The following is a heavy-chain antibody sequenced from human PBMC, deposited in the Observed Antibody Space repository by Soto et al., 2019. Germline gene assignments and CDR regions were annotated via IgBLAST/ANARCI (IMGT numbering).Heavy chain of an antibody. J-gene: IGHJ4*02. Sequence: QVQLQQWGAGLLKPSETLSLTCGVYGGSFSGYYWSWIRQPPGKGLEWIGEINHSGSTNYNNPSLKSRVTISVDTSKNPLSRKLSSVTAADTAVYYCARQFKGIAMRDYWGQGTLVTVSS. D-gene: IGHD6-13*01. CDR1: GGSFSGYY. CDR3: ARQFKGIAMRDY. CDR2: INHSGST. V-gene: IGHV4-34*01.